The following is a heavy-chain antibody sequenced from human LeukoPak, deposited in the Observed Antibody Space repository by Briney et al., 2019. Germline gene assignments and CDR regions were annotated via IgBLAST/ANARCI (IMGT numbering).Heavy chain of an antibody. V-gene: IGHV1-18*01. CDR1: GYTFTSYG. D-gene: IGHD3-3*01. J-gene: IGHJ4*02. Sequence: ASVKVSCMASGYTFTSYGISWVRQAPGQGLEWMGWISAYNGNTNYAQKLQGRVTMTTDTSTSTAYMELRSLRSDDTAVYYCARVPLPQYYDFWSGYYWFDYWGQGTLVTVSS. CDR2: ISAYNGNT. CDR3: ARVPLPQYYDFWSGYYWFDY.